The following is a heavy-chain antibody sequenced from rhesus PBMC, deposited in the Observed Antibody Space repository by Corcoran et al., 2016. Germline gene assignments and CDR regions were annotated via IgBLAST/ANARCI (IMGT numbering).Heavy chain of an antibody. CDR3: AREYCTGSGCYGRYYGLDS. D-gene: IGHD2-21*01. CDR2: INPSNGNK. J-gene: IGHJ6*01. Sequence: QVQLVQSGAEVKKPGTSVKLSCKASGYTFTSYYINWVRQAPGQLLEWKGWINPSNGNKGYAQKVQGRVTMTMDTATSTAYIELNSLRSEDTAVYYCAREYCTGSGCYGRYYGLDSWGQGVVVTVSS. V-gene: IGHV1S9*01. CDR1: GYTFTSYY.